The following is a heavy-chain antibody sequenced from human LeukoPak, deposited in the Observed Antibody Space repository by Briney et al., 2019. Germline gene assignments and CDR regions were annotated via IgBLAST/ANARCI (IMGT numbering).Heavy chain of an antibody. CDR2: INHDGST. CDR1: GGSFSGYY. V-gene: IGHV4-34*01. Sequence: SETLSLTCAVYGGSFSGYYWRWIRQPPGKGLEGIGEINHDGSTNYNPSLKSRVTISVDTFKNQFSLRLSSVTAADTAVYSCARGRGYNAFDIWGQGTMVTVSS. J-gene: IGHJ3*02. CDR3: ARGRGYNAFDI. D-gene: IGHD5-18*01.